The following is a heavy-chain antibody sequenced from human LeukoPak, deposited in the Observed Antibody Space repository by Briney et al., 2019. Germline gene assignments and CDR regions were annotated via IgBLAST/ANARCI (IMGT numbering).Heavy chain of an antibody. J-gene: IGHJ6*03. D-gene: IGHD3-22*01. CDR2: ISAYNGNT. Sequence: GASVKVSCKASGYTFTSYGISWVRQAPGQGLEWMGWISAYNGNTNYAQKLQGRVTMTTDTSTSTAYMELRSLRSDDTAVYYCASSYYYSEMGYMDVWGKGTTVTVSS. CDR3: ASSYYYSEMGYMDV. CDR1: GYTFTSYG. V-gene: IGHV1-18*01.